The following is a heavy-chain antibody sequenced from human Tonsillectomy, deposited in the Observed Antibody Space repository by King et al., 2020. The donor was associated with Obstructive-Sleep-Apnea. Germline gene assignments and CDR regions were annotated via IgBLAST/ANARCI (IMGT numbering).Heavy chain of an antibody. J-gene: IGHJ4*02. V-gene: IGHV4-30-4*01. Sequence: QLQESGPGLVKPSQTLSLTCTVSGGSISSGDYYWSWIRQPPGKGLEWIGYIYYSGSTYYNPSLKSRVNISVDTSKNQFSLKLSSVTAADTAVYYCARSTPVYYYGSGSYQYYFDYWGQGTLVTVSS. D-gene: IGHD3-10*01. CDR1: GGSISSGDYY. CDR3: ARSTPVYYYGSGSYQYYFDY. CDR2: IYYSGST.